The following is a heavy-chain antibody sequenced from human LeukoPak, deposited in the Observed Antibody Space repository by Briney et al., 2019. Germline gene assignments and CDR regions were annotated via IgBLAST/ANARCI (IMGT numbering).Heavy chain of an antibody. CDR3: ARGPMNDYKIDY. J-gene: IGHJ4*02. Sequence: ASVKVSCKASGYTFTGYYMHWVRQAPGQGLEWMGWINPNSGGTNYAQKFQGRVTMTRDTSSSTAYMELSRLRSDDTAVYYCARGPMNDYKIDYWGQGTLVTVSS. CDR1: GYTFTGYY. V-gene: IGHV1-2*02. CDR2: INPNSGGT. D-gene: IGHD4-11*01.